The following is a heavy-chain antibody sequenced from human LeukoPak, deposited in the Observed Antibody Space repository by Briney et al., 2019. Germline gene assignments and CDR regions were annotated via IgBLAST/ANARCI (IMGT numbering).Heavy chain of an antibody. CDR2: ISTGSTTI. CDR1: GSTFSSYS. CDR3: ARVGTITMVRPIDY. J-gene: IGHJ4*02. D-gene: IGHD3-10*01. V-gene: IGHV3-48*01. Sequence: PGGSLRLSCAVSGSTFSSYSMNWVRQAPGKGLEWVSYISTGSTTIYYADSVKGRFTISRDNAKNSLYLQMNSLRAEDTAVYYCARVGTITMVRPIDYWGQGTLVTVSS.